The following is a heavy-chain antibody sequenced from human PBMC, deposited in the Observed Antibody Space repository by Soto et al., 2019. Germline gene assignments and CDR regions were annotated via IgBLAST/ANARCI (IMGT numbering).Heavy chain of an antibody. D-gene: IGHD6-19*01. V-gene: IGHV1-2*02. CDR3: ASDFRTRGWFRQAGNFAMDV. Sequence: QVQLVQSGAEVRKPGASVKVSCKASGYPYTNSYMHWVRRAPGQGLEWMGWIHPNTGGTNYAQKFQGRVTMTRDTSVSTAYMELNRLTSDDTAIYFCASDFRTRGWFRQAGNFAMDVWGQGTTVTVS. CDR1: GYPYTNSY. CDR2: IHPNTGGT. J-gene: IGHJ6*02.